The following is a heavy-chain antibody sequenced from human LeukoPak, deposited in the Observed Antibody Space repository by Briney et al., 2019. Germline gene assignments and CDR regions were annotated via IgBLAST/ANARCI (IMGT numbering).Heavy chain of an antibody. CDR2: ISSSGSTI. D-gene: IGHD3-22*01. CDR1: GFTFSDYY. J-gene: IGHJ4*02. CDR3: ARGNYYDSSGYYFDY. Sequence: PGGSLRLSCAASGFTFSDYYMSWIRQAPGKGLERVSYISSSGSTIYYADSVKGRFTISRDNAKNSLYLQMNSLRAEDTAVYYCARGNYYDSSGYYFDYWGQGTLVTVSS. V-gene: IGHV3-11*01.